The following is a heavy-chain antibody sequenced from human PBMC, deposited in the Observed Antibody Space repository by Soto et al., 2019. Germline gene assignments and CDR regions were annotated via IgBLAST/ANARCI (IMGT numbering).Heavy chain of an antibody. Sequence: GGSLRLSCAASGFSFVNYAMNWVRQAPGKGLEWVSGLSGSGTSTYYADSVKGRFTISRDNSRDTLFLQMNSLTADDTAVYYCAKAATNGGWFNPFDSWGQGALVTVSS. CDR2: LSGSGTST. V-gene: IGHV3-23*01. D-gene: IGHD6-19*01. J-gene: IGHJ4*02. CDR3: AKAATNGGWFNPFDS. CDR1: GFSFVNYA.